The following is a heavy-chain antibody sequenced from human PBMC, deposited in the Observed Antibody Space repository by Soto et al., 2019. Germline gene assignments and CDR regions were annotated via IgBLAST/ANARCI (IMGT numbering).Heavy chain of an antibody. J-gene: IGHJ4*02. V-gene: IGHV3-21*02. D-gene: IGHD3-9*01. CDR2: ISSRSSSI. Sequence: EVQLVESGGGLVKPGGSLRLSCSASGFTFSSYSLNWVRQAPGKGLEWVSSISSRSSSIYYADSVKGRFTISRDNAKNSLYLQMHSLRAEDTARYYCARDLDYDILTGRVGFGYWGQGTLVTVSS. CDR1: GFTFSSYS. CDR3: ARDLDYDILTGRVGFGY.